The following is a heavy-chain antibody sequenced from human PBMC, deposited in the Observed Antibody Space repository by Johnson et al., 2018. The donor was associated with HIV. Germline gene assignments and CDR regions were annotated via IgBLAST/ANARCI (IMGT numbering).Heavy chain of an antibody. Sequence: MQLVESGGGVVRPGGSLRVSCAASGFTFDDYGMNWVRQAPGKGLEWVSYISSSGSTKYYADSVKGRFTISRDNAKNSLYLQMNSLRAEDTAVYYCARVPNDAFDIWGQGTMVTVSS. CDR3: ARVPNDAFDI. V-gene: IGHV3-48*04. CDR1: GFTFDDYG. CDR2: ISSSGSTK. J-gene: IGHJ3*02.